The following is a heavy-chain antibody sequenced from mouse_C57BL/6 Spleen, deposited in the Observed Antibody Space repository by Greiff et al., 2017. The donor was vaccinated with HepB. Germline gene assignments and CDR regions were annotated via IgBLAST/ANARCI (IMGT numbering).Heavy chain of an antibody. CDR3: ARCAVTTVVAKTSYFDY. CDR2: INPNNGGT. V-gene: IGHV1-18*01. Sequence: EVQLQESGPELVKPGASVKIPCKASGYTFTDYNMDWVKQSPGKSLEWIGDINPNNGGTIYNQKFKGKATLTVDKSSSTAYMELRSLTSEDTAVYYCARCAVTTVVAKTSYFDYWGQGTTLTVSS. D-gene: IGHD1-1*01. CDR1: GYTFTDYN. J-gene: IGHJ2*01.